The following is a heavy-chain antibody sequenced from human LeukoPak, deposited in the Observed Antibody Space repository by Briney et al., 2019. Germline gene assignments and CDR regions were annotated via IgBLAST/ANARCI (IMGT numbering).Heavy chain of an antibody. J-gene: IGHJ3*02. CDR3: ANVVGATSVPGDAFDI. CDR1: GYTFTSYY. CDR2: INPSGGST. D-gene: IGHD1-26*01. V-gene: IGHV1-46*03. Sequence: ASVKVSCKASGYTFTSYYMHWVRQAPGQGLEWMGIINPSGGSTSYAPKFQGRVTMTRDTSTSTVYMELSSLRSEDTAVYYCANVVGATSVPGDAFDIWGQGTMVTVSS.